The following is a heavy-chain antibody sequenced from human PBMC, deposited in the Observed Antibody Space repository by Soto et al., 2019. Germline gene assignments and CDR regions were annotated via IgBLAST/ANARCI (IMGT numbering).Heavy chain of an antibody. CDR3: ATRVYDMDV. D-gene: IGHD3-10*01. V-gene: IGHV1-69*12. CDR1: GGTFSAYA. J-gene: IGHJ6*02. CDR2: IIPIFGTG. Sequence: HVQLVQSGAEVKKPGSSVKVSCKASGGTFSAYAIDWVRQAPGQGLEWMGGIIPIFGTGNHAQKFQGRVTMTADESTSTVYMELSSLSSEDTAVYYCATRVYDMDVWGQGTTVSVSS.